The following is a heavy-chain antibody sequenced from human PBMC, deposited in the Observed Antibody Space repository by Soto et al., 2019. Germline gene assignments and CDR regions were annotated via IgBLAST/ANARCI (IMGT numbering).Heavy chain of an antibody. CDR2: VNTYNGNP. J-gene: IGHJ4*02. CDR3: ARDSQYSTDGQRVDS. CDR1: GYTFTNYA. D-gene: IGHD6-6*01. Sequence: QVQLVQSGVEVKKPGASVKVSCKASGYTFTNYAISWVRQAPGRGLEWMGWVNTYNGNPNYAQIFQGRVTMTTDTSTGTAYRELRSLKADDSAVYYCARDSQYSTDGQRVDSWGQGTLVTVSS. V-gene: IGHV1-18*01.